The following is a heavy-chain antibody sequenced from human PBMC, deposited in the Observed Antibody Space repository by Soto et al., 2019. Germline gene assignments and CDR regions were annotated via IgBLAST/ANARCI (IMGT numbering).Heavy chain of an antibody. Sequence: QVQLVQSGAEVKKPGSSVKVSCKSSGGTFSNAIITLVRQAPGQGLEWMGRLVLLLTIPNYAKKFQGRVTITADKPTGTAYMELKSLRSEDTAVYYCVQHAPLGSTYSGYDGIDYLGKGTLVTVSS. D-gene: IGHD5-12*01. CDR1: GGTFSNAI. CDR2: LVLLLTIP. CDR3: VQHAPLGSTYSGYDGIDY. V-gene: IGHV1-69*02. J-gene: IGHJ4*02.